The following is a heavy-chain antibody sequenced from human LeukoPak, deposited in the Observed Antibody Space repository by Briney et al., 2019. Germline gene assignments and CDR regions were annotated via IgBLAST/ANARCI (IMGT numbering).Heavy chain of an antibody. CDR1: GYTFTSYA. J-gene: IGHJ5*02. CDR2: ISAGNGNT. Sequence: ASVKVSCKASGYTFTSYAIHWVRQAPGQRLERMGWISAGNGNTKYSQNFQGRVTFISNTSATTAFMELSSLRSEDTAVYYCARVTPYYDFWSGYYTDWFDPWGQGTLVTVSS. V-gene: IGHV1-3*01. CDR3: ARVTPYYDFWSGYYTDWFDP. D-gene: IGHD3-3*01.